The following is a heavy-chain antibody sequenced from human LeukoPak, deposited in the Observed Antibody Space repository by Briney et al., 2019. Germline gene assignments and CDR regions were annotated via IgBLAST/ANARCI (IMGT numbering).Heavy chain of an antibody. CDR1: GFTFSSYG. V-gene: IGHV3-30*02. Sequence: GGSLRLSCAASGFTFSSYGMHWVHQAPGKGLEWVAFIRYDGSNKYYADSVKGRFTISRDNSKNTLYLQMNSLRAEDTALYYCANSRGIAVFDAFDIWGQGTMVTVSS. J-gene: IGHJ3*02. CDR3: ANSRGIAVFDAFDI. CDR2: IRYDGSNK. D-gene: IGHD6-13*01.